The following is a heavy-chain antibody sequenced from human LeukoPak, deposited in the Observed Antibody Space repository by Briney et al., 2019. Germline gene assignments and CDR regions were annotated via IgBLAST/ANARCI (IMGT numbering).Heavy chain of an antibody. V-gene: IGHV1-69*05. CDR3: ASSPWSSYYDFWSGYSGGFDP. CDR2: SIPIFGTA. D-gene: IGHD3-3*01. J-gene: IGHJ5*02. Sequence: GSSVKVSCKASGGTFSSYAISWVRHTPRQGLEWMGGSIPIFGTANYAQKFQGRVMITTDESTNTAYTEQSSLRSEDPGVYYCASSPWSSYYDFWSGYSGGFDPWGQGTLVNVS. CDR1: GGTFSSYA.